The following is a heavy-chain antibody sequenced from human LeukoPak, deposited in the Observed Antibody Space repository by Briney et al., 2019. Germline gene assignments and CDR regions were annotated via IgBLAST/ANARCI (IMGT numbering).Heavy chain of an antibody. Sequence: PGGSLRLSCAAFGFTFSDYYMSWIRQVPGKGLEWVSYISKSGSDTNFADSVKCRFTISRDNAENSLYLQMNSLRAEDTAVYYCARVGATGTADYWGQGTLVTVSS. CDR2: ISKSGSDT. J-gene: IGHJ4*02. CDR1: GFTFSDYY. CDR3: ARVGATGTADY. D-gene: IGHD1-1*01. V-gene: IGHV3-11*06.